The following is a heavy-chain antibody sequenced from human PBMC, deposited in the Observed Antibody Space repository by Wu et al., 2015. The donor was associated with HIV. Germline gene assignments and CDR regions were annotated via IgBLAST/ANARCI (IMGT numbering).Heavy chain of an antibody. Sequence: VQLVQSGAEVKKPGSSVKLSCKASGGTFSSFSINWVRQAPGQGLEWTGGIIPIFGTATYAQRFQGRATITSDESTSTAYMEVTGLRSEDTAVYYCARGFSSTWYDHFDSGARELWSPSPQ. J-gene: IGHJ4*02. CDR2: IIPIFGTA. D-gene: IGHD6-13*01. CDR1: GGTFSSFS. V-gene: IGHV1-69*05. CDR3: ARGFSSTWYDHFDS.